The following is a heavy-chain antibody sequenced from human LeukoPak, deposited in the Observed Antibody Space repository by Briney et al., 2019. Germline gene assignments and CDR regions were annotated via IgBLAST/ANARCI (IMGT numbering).Heavy chain of an antibody. CDR2: ISYTGTYI. V-gene: IGHV3-21*04. Sequence: TGGSLRLSCAASAFSLNAYNMNWVRQAPGKGLEWVSSISYTGTYIYYADSVKGRFTISRDNAQNSLYLQMNSLRAEDTAIYYCVRDRGTYRPIDYWGQGTLVTVSS. D-gene: IGHD1-26*01. CDR1: AFSLNAYN. J-gene: IGHJ4*02. CDR3: VRDRGTYRPIDY.